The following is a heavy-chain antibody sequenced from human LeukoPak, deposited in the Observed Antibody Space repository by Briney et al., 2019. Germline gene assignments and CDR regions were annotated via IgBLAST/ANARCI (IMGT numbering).Heavy chain of an antibody. CDR2: IYYSGST. D-gene: IGHD1-1*01. Sequence: SETLSLTCTVSGGSISSYYWSWIRQPPGKGLEWIGYIYYSGSTNYNPSLKSRVTISVDTSKNQFSLKLSSVTAADTAVYYCARSKPTTWAFDIWGQGTMVTVSS. V-gene: IGHV4-59*12. CDR1: GGSISSYY. J-gene: IGHJ3*02. CDR3: ARSKPTTWAFDI.